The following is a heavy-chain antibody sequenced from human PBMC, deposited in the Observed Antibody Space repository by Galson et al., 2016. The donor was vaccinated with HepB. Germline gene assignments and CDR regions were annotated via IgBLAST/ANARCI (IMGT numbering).Heavy chain of an antibody. CDR1: FTFSTYG. J-gene: IGHJ4*02. V-gene: IGHV3-30*18. CDR3: AKDQGGLRYYDWLTYTPLDY. Sequence: FTFSTYGMHWVRQAPGEGLEWVAVISHDGSNKYYADTVKGRFTISRDNSKNTLFLQMNSLRAEDTAVYYCAKDQGGLRYYDWLTYTPLDYWGQGTLVTVSS. CDR2: ISHDGSNK. D-gene: IGHD3-9*01.